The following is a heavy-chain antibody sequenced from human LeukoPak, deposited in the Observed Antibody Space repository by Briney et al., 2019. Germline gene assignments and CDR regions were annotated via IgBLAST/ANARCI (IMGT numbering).Heavy chain of an antibody. D-gene: IGHD4-17*01. J-gene: IGHJ6*02. CDR1: GYTFTSYG. CDR3: ARKAVTTVTPYYYYGMDV. CDR2: IIPLVAIA. Sequence: SVKVSCKASGYTFTSYGISWVRQAPGQGLEWMGRIIPLVAIANYAQKFQGRVTITADKSTSTAYMELTSLRSEDTAVYYCARKAVTTVTPYYYYGMDVWGQGTTVTVSS. V-gene: IGHV1-69*04.